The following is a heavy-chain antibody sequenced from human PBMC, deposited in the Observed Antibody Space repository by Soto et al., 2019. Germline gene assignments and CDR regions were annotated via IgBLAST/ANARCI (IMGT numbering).Heavy chain of an antibody. V-gene: IGHV1-8*01. D-gene: IGHD2-2*01. CDR2: MNPNSGNT. J-gene: IGHJ6*03. CDR1: GYTFTRYD. CDR3: ARGARDIVVVPATDYYMDV. Sequence: ASVKVSCKASGYTFTRYDINWGRQATGQGLEWMGWMNPNSGNTGYAQKFQGRVTMTRNTSISTAYMELSSLRSEDTAVYYCARGARDIVVVPATDYYMDVWGKGTTVTVSS.